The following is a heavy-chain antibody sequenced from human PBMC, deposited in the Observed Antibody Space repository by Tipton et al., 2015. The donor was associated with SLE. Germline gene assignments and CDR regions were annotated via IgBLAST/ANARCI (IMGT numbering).Heavy chain of an antibody. CDR2: INHSGNT. CDR1: GGSFSGYY. D-gene: IGHD1-26*01. V-gene: IGHV4-34*01. CDR3: ARGKGGAFFDS. Sequence: LRLSCAVYGGSFSGYYWSWIRQPPGKGLEWIGEINHSGNTNQNPSLKSRVTISVDTSKNQFSLKVSSVTAADTALYYCARGKGGAFFDSWGQGTRVTVAS. J-gene: IGHJ4*02.